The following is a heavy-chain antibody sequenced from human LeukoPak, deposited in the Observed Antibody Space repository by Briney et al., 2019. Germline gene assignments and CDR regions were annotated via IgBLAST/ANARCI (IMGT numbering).Heavy chain of an antibody. CDR1: GFTFSSYA. CDR2: ISGSGGST. CDR3: AKARIYSGYDYALFDY. Sequence: GGSLRLSCAASGFTFSSYAMSWVRQAPGKGLEWVSAISGSGGSTYYADSVKGRFTISRDNSKNTLHLQMNSLRAEDTAVYYCAKARIYSGYDYALFDYWGQGTLVTASS. V-gene: IGHV3-23*01. J-gene: IGHJ4*02. D-gene: IGHD5-12*01.